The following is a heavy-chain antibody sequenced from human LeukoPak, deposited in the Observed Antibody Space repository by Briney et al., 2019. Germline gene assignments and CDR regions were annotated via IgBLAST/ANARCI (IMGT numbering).Heavy chain of an antibody. CDR3: AKCDGDYVYFQH. Sequence: GGSLRLSCAASGFTFSIYGMSWVRQAPGRGLEWVSAMSGSGGSTYYADSVKGRFTISRDNSKNTLYLQMNSLRAEDTAVYYCAKCDGDYVYFQHWGQGTLVTVSS. CDR1: GFTFSIYG. J-gene: IGHJ1*01. CDR2: MSGSGGST. D-gene: IGHD4-17*01. V-gene: IGHV3-23*01.